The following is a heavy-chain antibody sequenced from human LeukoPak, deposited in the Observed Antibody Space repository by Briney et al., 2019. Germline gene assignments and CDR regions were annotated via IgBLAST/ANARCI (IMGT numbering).Heavy chain of an antibody. J-gene: IGHJ6*02. CDR3: ARQGPSSWYDDYYYGMDV. V-gene: IGHV3-7*01. D-gene: IGHD6-13*01. Sequence: GGSLRLSCAASGFTFSSYWMSWVRQAPGKGLEWVANIKQDGSEKYYVDSVKGRFTISRDNAKNSLYLQMNSLRAEDTAVYYCARQGPSSWYDDYYYGMDVWGQGTTVTVSS. CDR2: IKQDGSEK. CDR1: GFTFSSYW.